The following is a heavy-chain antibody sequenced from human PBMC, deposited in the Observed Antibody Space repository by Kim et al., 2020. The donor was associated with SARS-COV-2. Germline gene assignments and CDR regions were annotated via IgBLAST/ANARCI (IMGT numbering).Heavy chain of an antibody. D-gene: IGHD3-10*01. CDR3: ARGSVLLWFGESLSGMDV. J-gene: IGHJ6*02. Sequence: ASVKVSCKASGYTFTSYGISWVRQAPGQGLEWMGWISAYNGNTNYAQKLQGRVTMTTDTSTSTAYMELRSLRSDDTAVYYCARGSVLLWFGESLSGMDVWGQGTTVTVSS. CDR2: ISAYNGNT. V-gene: IGHV1-18*01. CDR1: GYTFTSYG.